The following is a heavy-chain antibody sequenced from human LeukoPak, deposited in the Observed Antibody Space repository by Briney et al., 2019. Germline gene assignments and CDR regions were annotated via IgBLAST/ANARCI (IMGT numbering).Heavy chain of an antibody. CDR1: GGSISSSSYY. D-gene: IGHD6-13*01. CDR3: ARIAAAMGGAFDI. CDR2: IYTSGST. V-gene: IGHV4-61*05. Sequence: SETLSLTCTVSGGSISSSSYYWGWIRQPPGKGLEWIGRIYTSGSTNYNPSLKSRVTMSVDTSKNQFSLKLSSVTAADTAVYYCARIAAAMGGAFDIWGQGTMVTVSS. J-gene: IGHJ3*02.